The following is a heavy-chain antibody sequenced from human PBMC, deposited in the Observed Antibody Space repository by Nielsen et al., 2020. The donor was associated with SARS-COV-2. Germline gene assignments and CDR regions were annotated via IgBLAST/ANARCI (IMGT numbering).Heavy chain of an antibody. CDR3: ARARGIWFGEY. J-gene: IGHJ4*02. Sequence: GESLKISCAASGFTFSSYSMNWVRQALGKGLEWVSSISSSSSYIYYADSVKGRFTISRDNAKNSLYLQMNSLRAEDTAVYYCARARGIWFGEYWGQGTLVTVSS. V-gene: IGHV3-21*01. D-gene: IGHD3-10*01. CDR1: GFTFSSYS. CDR2: ISSSSSYI.